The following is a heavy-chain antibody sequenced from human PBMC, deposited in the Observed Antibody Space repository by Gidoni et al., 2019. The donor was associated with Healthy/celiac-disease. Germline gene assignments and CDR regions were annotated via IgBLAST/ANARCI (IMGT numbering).Heavy chain of an antibody. V-gene: IGHV5-51*01. CDR1: GYSFTSYW. CDR2: IYPGDSDN. J-gene: IGHJ4*02. D-gene: IGHD5-12*01. Sequence: EVQLVQSGAEVKKPGESLKIPCKGSGYSFTSYWIGWLRQMPGNGLEWMGIIYPGDSDNRYSPSFQGQVTISADKSISTAYLQWSSLKASDTAMYYCARPVGEMATIGDHFDYWGQGTLVTVSS. CDR3: ARPVGEMATIGDHFDY.